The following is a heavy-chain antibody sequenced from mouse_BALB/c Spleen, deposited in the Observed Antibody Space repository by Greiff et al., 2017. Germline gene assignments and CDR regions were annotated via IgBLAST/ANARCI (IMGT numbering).Heavy chain of an antibody. CDR1: GFAFSSYD. V-gene: IGHV5-12-1*01. CDR3: ARHTDGYYGY. Sequence: DVKLVESGGGLVKPGGSLKLSCAASGFAFSSYDMSWVRQTPEKRLEWVAYISSGGGSTYYPDTVKGRFTISRDNAKNTLYLQMSSLKSEDTAMYYCARHTDGYYGYWGQGTTLTVSS. J-gene: IGHJ2*01. D-gene: IGHD2-3*01. CDR2: ISSGGGST.